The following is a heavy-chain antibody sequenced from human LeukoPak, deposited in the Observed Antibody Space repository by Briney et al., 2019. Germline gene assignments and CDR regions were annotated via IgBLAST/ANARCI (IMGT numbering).Heavy chain of an antibody. CDR2: IYYSGST. D-gene: IGHD3-10*01. Sequence: PSETLSLTCTVAGGSISSYYWSWIRQPPGKGLEWIGYIYYSGSTNYNPSLKSRVTISVDTSKNQFSLKLSSVTAADTAEYYCAREPYGSGTFDYWGQGTLVTVSA. V-gene: IGHV4-59*01. J-gene: IGHJ4*02. CDR3: AREPYGSGTFDY. CDR1: GGSISSYY.